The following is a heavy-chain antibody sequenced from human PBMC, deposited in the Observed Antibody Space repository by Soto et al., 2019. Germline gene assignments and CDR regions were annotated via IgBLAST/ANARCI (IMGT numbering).Heavy chain of an antibody. CDR2: IYYSGST. D-gene: IGHD1-26*01. J-gene: IGHJ3*02. V-gene: IGHV4-39*01. Sequence: TLSLTCTVSGDSMGGNSYYWGWIRQPPGTGLEWIGSIYYSGSTYYNSSLKSRVTISVDTSKNQFSLKLSSVTAPDTTVYYCARWVAGSTWAFDIWGQGTMVTVS. CDR1: GDSMGGNSYY. CDR3: ARWVAGSTWAFDI.